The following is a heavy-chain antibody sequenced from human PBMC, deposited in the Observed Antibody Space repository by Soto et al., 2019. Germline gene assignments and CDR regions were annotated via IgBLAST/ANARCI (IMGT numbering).Heavy chain of an antibody. D-gene: IGHD6-19*01. CDR1: GYSFTSYW. Sequence: PGESLKISCKGSGYSFTSYWIGWVRQMPGKGLEWMGIIYPGDSDTRYSPSFQGQVTIPADKSISTAYLQWSSLKASDTAMYYCARWGDVYSSAFYYYYYGMDVWGQGTTVTVSS. V-gene: IGHV5-51*01. CDR3: ARWGDVYSSAFYYYYYGMDV. J-gene: IGHJ6*02. CDR2: IYPGDSDT.